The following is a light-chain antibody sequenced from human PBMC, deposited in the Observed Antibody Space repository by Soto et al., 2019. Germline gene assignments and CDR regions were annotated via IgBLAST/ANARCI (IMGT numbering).Light chain of an antibody. J-gene: IGLJ2*01. CDR3: QLWDSNSDHVV. CDR2: DDR. CDR1: NIGRKS. Sequence: SYELTQPPSVSVAPGQTARITCGGTNIGRKSVHWYQQKPGQAPVVVVYDDRDRPSGIPERFSGSNSGNTAALTISRVEAGDEADYYWQLWDSNSDHVVFGGWTKVTVL. V-gene: IGLV3-21*02.